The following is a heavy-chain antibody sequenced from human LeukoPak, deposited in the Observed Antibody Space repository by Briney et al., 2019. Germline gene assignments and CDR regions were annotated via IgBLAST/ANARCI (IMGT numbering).Heavy chain of an antibody. V-gene: IGHV3-23*01. D-gene: IGHD4-17*01. Sequence: GGSLRLSCAASGFSFSSYAMTWVRQAPGKGLEWVSAISGGGGSTYFADSVKGLFTISRDNSKNTLYLQMNSLRAEDTAVYYCAKRMTTVTTKIDYYYYGMDVWGQGTTVTVSS. CDR1: GFSFSSYA. J-gene: IGHJ6*02. CDR3: AKRMTTVTTKIDYYYYGMDV. CDR2: ISGGGGST.